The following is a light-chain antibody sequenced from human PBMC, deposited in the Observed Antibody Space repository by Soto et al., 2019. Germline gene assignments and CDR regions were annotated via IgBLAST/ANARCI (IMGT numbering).Light chain of an antibody. CDR1: QSVSSSY. V-gene: IGKV3-20*01. CDR3: QQYGRSPPYT. Sequence: EIVLTQSPGTLSLSPGESATLSCRASQSVSSSYLAWYPQKPGQAPRLLIDGASSRATGMPARCSGRGFGKDSTLTISRLEHEDLVAYYYQQYGRSPPYTFGQGTKLEIK. CDR2: GAS. J-gene: IGKJ2*01.